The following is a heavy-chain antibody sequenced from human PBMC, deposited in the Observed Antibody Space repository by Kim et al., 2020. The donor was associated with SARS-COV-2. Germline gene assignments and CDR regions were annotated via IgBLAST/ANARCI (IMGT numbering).Heavy chain of an antibody. Sequence: SETLSLTCTVSGGSIRSYYWSWIRQPPGKGLEWIGNIYNSGSTKYNPSLKSRVTISIDTSKNQFSLKLSSVTAADTAVYYCARLQGDAPYSSTWYDFDYWGQGTLVTVSS. V-gene: IGHV4-59*08. CDR2: IYNSGST. D-gene: IGHD6-13*01. J-gene: IGHJ4*02. CDR1: GGSIRSYY. CDR3: ARLQGDAPYSSTWYDFDY.